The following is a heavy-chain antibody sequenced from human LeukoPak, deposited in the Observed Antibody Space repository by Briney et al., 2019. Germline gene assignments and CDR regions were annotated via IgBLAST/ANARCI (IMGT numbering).Heavy chain of an antibody. CDR3: AKDPPRGLYGDYESYYFDY. V-gene: IGHV3-30*04. CDR1: GSTFSSYA. J-gene: IGHJ4*02. CDR2: ISYDGSNK. D-gene: IGHD4-17*01. Sequence: PGGSLRLSCAASGSTFSSYAMHWVRQAPGKGLEWVAVISYDGSNKYYADSVKGRFTISRDNSKNTLYLQMNSLRAEDTAVYYCAKDPPRGLYGDYESYYFDYWGQGTLVTVSS.